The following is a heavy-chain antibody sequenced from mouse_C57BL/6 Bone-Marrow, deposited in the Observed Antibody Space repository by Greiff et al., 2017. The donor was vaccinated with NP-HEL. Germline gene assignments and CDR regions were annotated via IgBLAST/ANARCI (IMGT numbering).Heavy chain of an antibody. J-gene: IGHJ3*01. CDR1: GYTFTSYW. CDR2: IYPGNSDT. CDR3: TRVSPFAY. Sequence: EVQLQESGTVLARPGASVKMSCKTSGYTFTSYWMHWVKQRPGQGLAWIGAIYPGNSDTSYNQKFKGKATLTAVTSASTAYMELSSLTNEDSAVYYCTRVSPFAYWGQGTLVTVSA. V-gene: IGHV1-5*01.